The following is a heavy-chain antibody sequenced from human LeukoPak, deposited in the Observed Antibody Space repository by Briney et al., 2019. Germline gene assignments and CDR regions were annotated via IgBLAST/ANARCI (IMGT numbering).Heavy chain of an antibody. J-gene: IGHJ4*02. CDR1: GFTFSSYG. CDR3: AKASSMTPTFSFDY. CDR2: IRSDRSNK. Sequence: PGGSLRLSCAASGFTFSSYGMHWVRQAPGKRLEWVSFIRSDRSNKYYADSVKGRLTISRDNSKNTLYLQMSSLRAEDTAVYYCAKASSMTPTFSFDYWGQGTLVTVSS. V-gene: IGHV3-30*02. D-gene: IGHD2/OR15-2a*01.